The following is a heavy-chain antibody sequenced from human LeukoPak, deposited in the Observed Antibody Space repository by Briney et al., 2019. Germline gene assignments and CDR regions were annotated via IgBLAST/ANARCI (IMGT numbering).Heavy chain of an antibody. J-gene: IGHJ3*02. V-gene: IGHV3-20*04. Sequence: GGSLRLSCAASGFTFDDYSMSWVRQAPGKGLEWVSGINWNGGSTGYADSVKGRFTISRDNAKNSLYLQMNSLRAEDTALYYCARDLVVVVPAGSTYFDIWGQGTMVTVSS. CDR3: ARDLVVVVPAGSTYFDI. CDR2: INWNGGST. D-gene: IGHD2-2*01. CDR1: GFTFDDYS.